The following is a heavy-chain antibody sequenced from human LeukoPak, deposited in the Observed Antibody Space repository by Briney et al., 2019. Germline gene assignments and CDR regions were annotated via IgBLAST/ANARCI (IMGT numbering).Heavy chain of an antibody. CDR2: MNPNSGNT. CDR1: GYTFTSYD. Sequence: GASVKVSCKASGYTFTSYDINWVRQATGQGLEWMGWMNPNSGNTGYAQKLQGRVTMTTDTSTSTAYMELRSLRSDDTAVYYCARESSSWEALLQHWGQGTLVTVSS. CDR3: ARESSSWEALLQH. J-gene: IGHJ1*01. V-gene: IGHV1-8*02. D-gene: IGHD6-13*01.